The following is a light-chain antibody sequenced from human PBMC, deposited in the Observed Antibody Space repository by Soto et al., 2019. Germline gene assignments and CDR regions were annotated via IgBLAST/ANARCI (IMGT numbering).Light chain of an antibody. CDR1: SSDVGSHNL. CDR3: CSYGGSRAV. J-gene: IGLJ7*01. V-gene: IGLV2-23*02. CDR2: EVS. Sequence: QSALTQPASVSGSPGQSITICCTRTSSDVGSHNLVSWYQQHPGQAPKLMIYEVSKRPLGVSPRFSASKSGNTASLTISGLQAEDEADYYCCSYGGSRAVFGGGTQLTVL.